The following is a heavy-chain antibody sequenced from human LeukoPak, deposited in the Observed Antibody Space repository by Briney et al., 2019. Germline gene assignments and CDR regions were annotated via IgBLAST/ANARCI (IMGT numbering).Heavy chain of an antibody. CDR3: ARDHYYDSSGYYYGGYYFDY. CDR1: GFTFSSYV. D-gene: IGHD3-22*01. V-gene: IGHV3-23*01. CDR2: ISGSGGST. J-gene: IGHJ4*02. Sequence: GGSLRLSCAASGFTFSSYVMSWVRQAPGKGLECVSAISGSGGSTYFADSVKGRFTISRDNAKNSLYLQMNSLRAEDTAVYYCARDHYYDSSGYYYGGYYFDYWGQGTLVTVSS.